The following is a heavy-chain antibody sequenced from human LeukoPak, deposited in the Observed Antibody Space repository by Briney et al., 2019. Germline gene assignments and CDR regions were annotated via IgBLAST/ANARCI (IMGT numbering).Heavy chain of an antibody. D-gene: IGHD3-3*01. CDR3: ARGPIYDLWSGYYNYFDY. CDR2: ISSSSSYI. Sequence: PGGSLRLSCAASGFTFSSYSMNWVRQAPGKGLEWVSSISSSSSYIYYADSVTGRFTISRDNAKNSLYLQMNSLRAEDTAVYYCARGPIYDLWSGYYNYFDYWGQGTLVTVSS. V-gene: IGHV3-21*01. J-gene: IGHJ4*02. CDR1: GFTFSSYS.